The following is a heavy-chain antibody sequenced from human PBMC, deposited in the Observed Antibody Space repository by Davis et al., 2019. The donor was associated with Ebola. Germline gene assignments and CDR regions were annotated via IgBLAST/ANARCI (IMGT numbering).Heavy chain of an antibody. CDR2: IKSKTDGGTT. CDR1: GFTFSNAW. D-gene: IGHD6-19*01. CDR3: TTDVVEWWLVPRWFDP. Sequence: PGGSLRLSCAASGFTFSNAWMNWVRQAPGKGLEWVGRIKSKTDGGTTDYAAPVKGRFTISRDDSKNTLYLQMNSLKTEDTAVYYCTTDVVEWWLVPRWFDPWGQGTLVTVSS. J-gene: IGHJ5*02. V-gene: IGHV3-15*07.